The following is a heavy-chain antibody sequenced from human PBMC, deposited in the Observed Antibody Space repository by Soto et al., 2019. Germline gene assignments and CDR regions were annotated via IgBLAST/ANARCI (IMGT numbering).Heavy chain of an antibody. Sequence: SETLSLTCTVSGGSISSYYWSWVRQPPGKGLEWIGYMYYSGSTNYNPSLKSRVTISVDTSKNQFSLKLSSVTAADTAVYYCARDLPGENYFDYWGQGTLVTVSS. J-gene: IGHJ4*02. CDR3: ARDLPGENYFDY. CDR1: GGSISSYY. V-gene: IGHV4-59*01. CDR2: MYYSGST. D-gene: IGHD3-10*01.